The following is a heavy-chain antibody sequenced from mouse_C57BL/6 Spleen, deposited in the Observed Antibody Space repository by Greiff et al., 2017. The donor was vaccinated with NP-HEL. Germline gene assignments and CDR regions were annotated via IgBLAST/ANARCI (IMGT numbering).Heavy chain of an antibody. V-gene: IGHV1-80*01. D-gene: IGHD3-2*02. CDR1: GYAFSSYW. CDR3: ARRAQATGFAY. J-gene: IGHJ3*01. Sequence: VQLQQSGAELVKPGASVKISCKASGYAFSSYWMNWVKQRPGKGLEWIGQIYPGDGDTNYNGKFKGKATLTADKYSSTSYMQLSSLTSEDSAVYFCARRAQATGFAYWGQGTLVTVSA. CDR2: IYPGDGDT.